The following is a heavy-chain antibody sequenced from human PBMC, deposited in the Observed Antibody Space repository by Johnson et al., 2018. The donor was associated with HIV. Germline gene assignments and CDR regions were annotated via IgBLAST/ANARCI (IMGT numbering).Heavy chain of an antibody. D-gene: IGHD6-19*01. CDR1: GFTFSSYA. V-gene: IGHV3-30*14. CDR2: ISYDGSNK. J-gene: IGHJ3*02. CDR3: ARDRPTGLIAVAGRNAVDI. Sequence: VQLVESGGGVVQPGRSLRLSCAASGFTFSSYAMHWVRQAPGKGLEWVAVISYDGSNKYYADSVKGRFTISRDNSKNTLYLQMNSLRAEDTAVYYCARDRPTGLIAVAGRNAVDIWGRGTIVIVSS.